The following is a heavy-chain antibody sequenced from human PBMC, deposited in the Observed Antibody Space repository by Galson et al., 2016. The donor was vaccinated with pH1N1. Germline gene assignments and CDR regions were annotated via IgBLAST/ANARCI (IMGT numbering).Heavy chain of an antibody. V-gene: IGHV1-2*06. CDR2: INPNNGDT. D-gene: IGHD3-22*01. CDR3: ARVNTYDSSGYYSFDY. Sequence: SVKVSCKASEYTFIGYYIHWMRQAPGHGLAWMGRINPNNGDTHYAQNFQGRVTMTRDTSISTAYMELNSLRSDDTAVYYCARVNTYDSSGYYSFDYWGQGTQVTVSS. CDR1: EYTFIGYY. J-gene: IGHJ4*02.